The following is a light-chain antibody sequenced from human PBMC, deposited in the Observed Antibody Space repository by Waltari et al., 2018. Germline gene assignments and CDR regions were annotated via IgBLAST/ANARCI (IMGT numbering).Light chain of an antibody. CDR1: SSDVVGYNY. V-gene: IGLV2-14*01. Sequence: QSALTQPASVSGSPGQSITISCTGTSSDVVGYNYVSWYQQHPGKAPKRMIYEVSNRPSGVSNRFSGSKSGNTASLTISGLQAEDEADYYCSSYTSSSTLVFGGGTKLTVL. CDR2: EVS. J-gene: IGLJ2*01. CDR3: SSYTSSSTLV.